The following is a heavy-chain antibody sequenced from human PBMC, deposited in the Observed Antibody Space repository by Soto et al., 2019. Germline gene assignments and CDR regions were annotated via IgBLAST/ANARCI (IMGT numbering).Heavy chain of an antibody. CDR3: ARDNRATHDY. CDR1: GGSVRSGSHY. J-gene: IGHJ4*02. Sequence: TSETLSLTCTVSGGSVRSGSHYWSWIRQPPGKGLEWIGYIHYSGSANYNPSLKSRVTISVDTSKNQFSLALTYVTAAETAMYYCARDNRATHDYWGRGILVTVSS. CDR2: IHYSGSA. V-gene: IGHV4-61*01.